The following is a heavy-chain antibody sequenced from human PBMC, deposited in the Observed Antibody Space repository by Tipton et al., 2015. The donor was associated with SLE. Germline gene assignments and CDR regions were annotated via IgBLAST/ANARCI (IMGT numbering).Heavy chain of an antibody. D-gene: IGHD4-17*01. Sequence: LSLTCTVSGGPISSRDYFWGWIRQPPGKGLEWIATIYHSGSTYSNPSLKSRVTISVDSSKNQFSLKVNSVTAADTAVYYCATGDLYGDFFKYWGQGTLVTVSS. V-gene: IGHV4-39*07. CDR2: IYHSGST. CDR3: ATGDLYGDFFKY. J-gene: IGHJ4*02. CDR1: GGPISSRDYF.